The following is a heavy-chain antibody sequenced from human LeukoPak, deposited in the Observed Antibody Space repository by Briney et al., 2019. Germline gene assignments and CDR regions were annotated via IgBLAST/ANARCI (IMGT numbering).Heavy chain of an antibody. D-gene: IGHD6-13*01. CDR2: IYYSGST. J-gene: IGHJ6*02. CDR1: GGSISSYY. Sequence: SETLSLTCTVSGGSISSYYWSWIRQPPGKGLEWIGYIYYSGSTNYNPSLKSRVTISVDTSKNQFSLKLSSVTAADTAVYYCARVRSSSWSNYYYYYGMDVWGQGTTVTVSS. CDR3: ARVRSSSWSNYYYYYGMDV. V-gene: IGHV4-59*01.